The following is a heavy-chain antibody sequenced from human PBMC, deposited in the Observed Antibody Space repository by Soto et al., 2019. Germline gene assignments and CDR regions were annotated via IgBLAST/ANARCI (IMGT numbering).Heavy chain of an antibody. CDR3: ARLPLQNIVVVPAAGQGYYGMDV. CDR1: GYSFRSSW. Sequence: SVKLSFKGCGYSFRSSWSRWERQMTGKGLEWMGRLDPSDSYTNYSPSFQGHVTISADKSISTAYLQWSSLKASDTAMYYCARLPLQNIVVVPAAGQGYYGMDVWGQGTTVKVS. V-gene: IGHV5-10-1*01. CDR2: LDPSDSYT. J-gene: IGHJ6*02. D-gene: IGHD2-2*01.